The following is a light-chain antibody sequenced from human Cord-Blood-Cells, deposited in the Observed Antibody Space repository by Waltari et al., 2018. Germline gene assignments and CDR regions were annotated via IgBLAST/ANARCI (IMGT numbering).Light chain of an antibody. V-gene: IGLV2-23*02. Sequence: QSALTQPASVSGSPGQSITISCTGTSSDVGSYNLVSWYQQHPGKAPKLMIYEVSKRPAGISNRFASSKSGNTASLTSSGLQAEDEADYYCCSYAGSSTWVFGGGTKLAVL. CDR3: CSYAGSSTWV. J-gene: IGLJ3*02. CDR2: EVS. CDR1: SSDVGSYNL.